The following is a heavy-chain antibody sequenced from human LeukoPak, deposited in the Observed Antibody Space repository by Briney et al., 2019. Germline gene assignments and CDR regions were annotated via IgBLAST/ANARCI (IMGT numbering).Heavy chain of an antibody. Sequence: GGSLRLSCAASAFTFSSYAMSWVRQAPGKGLECVSAISGSGGSTYSADSVKGRFTISRDNSKNTLYLQMNSLRADDTAVFYCARGGLGSVFDNWGQGTLVTVSS. CDR1: AFTFSSYA. J-gene: IGHJ4*02. CDR3: ARGGLGSVFDN. D-gene: IGHD7-27*01. CDR2: ISGSGGST. V-gene: IGHV3-23*01.